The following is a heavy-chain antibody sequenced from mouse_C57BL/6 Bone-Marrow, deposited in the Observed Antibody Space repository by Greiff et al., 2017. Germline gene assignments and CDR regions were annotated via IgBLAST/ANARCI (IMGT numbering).Heavy chain of an antibody. D-gene: IGHD1-1*01. Sequence: SGPELLKPGASVKLSCKASGYTFTSYDINWVKQRPGQGLEWIGWIYPRDGSTKYNEKFKGKATLTVDTSSSTAYMELHSLTSEDSAVYFYARDYGSSYWYIDVWGTGTTVTVSS. CDR3: ARDYGSSYWYIDV. CDR1: GYTFTSYD. CDR2: IYPRDGST. V-gene: IGHV1-85*01. J-gene: IGHJ1*03.